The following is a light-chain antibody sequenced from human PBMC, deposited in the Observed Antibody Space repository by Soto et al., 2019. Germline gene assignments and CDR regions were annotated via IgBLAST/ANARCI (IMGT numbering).Light chain of an antibody. V-gene: IGKV1-39*01. Sequence: DIQMTQSPSSLSASVGDRVTITCRASQSISDFLHCYQQKPGKAPKLLIYAATSLKSGVPSRFSGSGSGTDFTLTSSSLQPEDLANYYCQQSYSDTRTFGQGTKVEIK. J-gene: IGKJ1*01. CDR1: QSISDF. CDR3: QQSYSDTRT. CDR2: AAT.